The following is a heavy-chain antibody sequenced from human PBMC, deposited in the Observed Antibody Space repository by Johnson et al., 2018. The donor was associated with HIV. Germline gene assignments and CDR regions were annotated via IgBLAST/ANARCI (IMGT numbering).Heavy chain of an antibody. V-gene: IGHV3-30*18. J-gene: IGHJ3*02. D-gene: IGHD6-19*01. CDR2: ISYDGSNK. CDR3: AKFGSGWYVYDAFDI. Sequence: VQLVESGGGVVQPGRSLRLSCAASGFTFSSYGMHWVRQAPGKGLEWVAVISYDGSNKYYADSVKGRFTISRDNSKNTLYLQMNSLRAEDTAVYYCAKFGSGWYVYDAFDIWGQGTMVTVSS. CDR1: GFTFSSYG.